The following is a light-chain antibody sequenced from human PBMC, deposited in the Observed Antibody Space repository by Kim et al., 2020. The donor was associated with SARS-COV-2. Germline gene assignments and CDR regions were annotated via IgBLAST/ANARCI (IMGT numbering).Light chain of an antibody. J-gene: IGKJ4*01. CDR3: QHYSTLLSVT. CDR1: DDIGNY. V-gene: IGKV1-33*01. CDR2: DAS. Sequence: SVGDAITIPCRASDDIGNYLNWYQQRLGKAPKLLVYDASNLEAGVPSRFSGSGAGTDFSLTISGLQPEDFATYYCQHYSTLLSVTFGGGTKVDIK.